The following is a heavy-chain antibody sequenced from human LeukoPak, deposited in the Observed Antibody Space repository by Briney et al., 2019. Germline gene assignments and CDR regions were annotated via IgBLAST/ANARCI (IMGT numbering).Heavy chain of an antibody. Sequence: PSQTLSLTCTVSGGSISSGGYYWSWIRQHPGKGLEWIGYIYYSGSNNYNPSLKSRVTISVDTSKNQFSLKLSSVTAADTAVYYCARREGATFDYWGQGTLATVSS. V-gene: IGHV4-31*03. CDR1: GGSISSGGYY. J-gene: IGHJ4*02. D-gene: IGHD1-26*01. CDR3: ARREGATFDY. CDR2: IYYSGSN.